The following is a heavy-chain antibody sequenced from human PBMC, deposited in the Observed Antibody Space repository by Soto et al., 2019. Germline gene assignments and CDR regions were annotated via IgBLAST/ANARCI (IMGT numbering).Heavy chain of an antibody. Sequence: PSETLSLTCTVSGGYISSGDYYLRWIRQPPGKGLEWIGYIYYSGSTYYNPSLKSRVTISVDTSKNQFSLKLSSVTAADTAVYYCARDQAVSYGMDVWGQGTTVTVSS. CDR2: IYYSGST. D-gene: IGHD4-17*01. CDR1: GGYISSGDYY. CDR3: ARDQAVSYGMDV. J-gene: IGHJ6*02. V-gene: IGHV4-30-4*01.